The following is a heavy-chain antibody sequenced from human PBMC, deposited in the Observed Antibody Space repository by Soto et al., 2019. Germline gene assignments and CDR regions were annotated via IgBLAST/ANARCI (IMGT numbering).Heavy chain of an antibody. CDR1: GGSISSGGYY. V-gene: IGHV4-31*03. J-gene: IGHJ5*02. CDR3: ARVVGYCRACTSCWFDP. Sequence: QVQLQESGPGLVKPSQTLSLTCTVSGGSISSGGYYWSWIRQHPGKGLEWLGYIYYSGSTYYNPSLKSRVTISVDTSKNQFSLKLSSVTAADTAVYYCARVVGYCRACTSCWFDPWGQGTLVTVSS. D-gene: IGHD2-15*01. CDR2: IYYSGST.